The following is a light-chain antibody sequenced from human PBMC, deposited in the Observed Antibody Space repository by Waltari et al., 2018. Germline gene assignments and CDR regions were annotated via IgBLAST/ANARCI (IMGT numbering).Light chain of an antibody. Sequence: QSALTQPASVSGSPGQSITISCTATSSDVGGYNYVSWYQQHPGKAPKLMIYDVTKRPSGVSTRFSGSKSGNTASLTISGLQAEDEADYYCSSFTSSSTLRVFGGGTKLTVL. CDR3: SSFTSSSTLRV. CDR1: SSDVGGYNY. CDR2: DVT. J-gene: IGLJ3*02. V-gene: IGLV2-14*01.